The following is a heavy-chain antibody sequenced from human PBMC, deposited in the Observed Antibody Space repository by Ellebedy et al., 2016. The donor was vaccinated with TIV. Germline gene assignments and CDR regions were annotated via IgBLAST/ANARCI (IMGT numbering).Heavy chain of an antibody. V-gene: IGHV3-33*01. J-gene: IGHJ6*02. D-gene: IGHD4-17*01. CDR1: GFTFSSYG. CDR2: IWYDGSNK. CDR3: ATGGSYGDYEHYYYGMDV. Sequence: GESLKISCAASGFTFSSYGMHWVRQAPGKGLEWVAVIWYDGSNKYYADSVKGRFTISRDNSKNTLYLQMNSLRAEDTAVYYCATGGSYGDYEHYYYGMDVWGQGTTVTVSS.